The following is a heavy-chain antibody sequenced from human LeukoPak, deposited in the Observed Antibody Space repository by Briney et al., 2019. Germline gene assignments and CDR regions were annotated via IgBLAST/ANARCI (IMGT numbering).Heavy chain of an antibody. CDR3: ARDYGSHGEYFDY. Sequence: GGSLRLSCAASGFAFSRYGMHWVRQAPGKGLEWVAVIWDDGSNQKYADSVKGRFTISRDNSKNTLYLQMNSLRDEDTAVYYCARDYGSHGEYFDYWGQGTLVTVSS. CDR2: IWDDGSNQ. CDR1: GFAFSRYG. D-gene: IGHD3-10*01. J-gene: IGHJ4*02. V-gene: IGHV3-33*01.